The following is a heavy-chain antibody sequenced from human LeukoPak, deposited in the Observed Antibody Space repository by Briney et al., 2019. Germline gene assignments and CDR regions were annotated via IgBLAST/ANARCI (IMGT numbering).Heavy chain of an antibody. V-gene: IGHV4-34*01. CDR1: GGSFSGYY. Sequence: SETLSLTCGVYGGSFSGYYWSWIRQPPGKGLEWIGEINHSGSTNYNPSLKSRVTISVDTSKNQFSLKLSSVTAADTAVYYCARAQATLNGFADYWGQGTLVTVSS. D-gene: IGHD1-1*01. CDR3: ARAQATLNGFADY. CDR2: INHSGST. J-gene: IGHJ4*02.